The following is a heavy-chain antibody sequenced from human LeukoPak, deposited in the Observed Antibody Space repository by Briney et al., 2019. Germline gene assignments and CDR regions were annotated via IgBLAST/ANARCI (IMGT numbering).Heavy chain of an antibody. D-gene: IGHD3-22*01. J-gene: IGHJ4*02. V-gene: IGHV3-48*01. Sequence: PGGSLRLSCAASGFTFSSYSMNWVRQAPGKGLEWVSYISSSSSTIYYADSVKGRFTISRDNAKNSLYLQMNSLRAEATAVYYCARSGYSGYWGQGTLVTVSS. CDR1: GFTFSSYS. CDR3: ARSGYSGY. CDR2: ISSSSSTI.